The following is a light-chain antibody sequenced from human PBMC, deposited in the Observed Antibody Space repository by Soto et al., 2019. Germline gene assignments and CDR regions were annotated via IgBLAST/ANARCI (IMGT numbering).Light chain of an antibody. CDR3: QQCDTSPPLI. J-gene: IGKJ4*01. CDR2: GAS. CDR1: QSIKSNY. Sequence: EIVLTQSPGTLSLSPGDRATPSCRASQSIKSNYLAWYQQKPGQAPRVLIYGASSRATGIPDRFSGSGSGTDFTLTISRLEPEDFAVYYCQQCDTSPPLIFGGGTKVEIK. V-gene: IGKV3-20*01.